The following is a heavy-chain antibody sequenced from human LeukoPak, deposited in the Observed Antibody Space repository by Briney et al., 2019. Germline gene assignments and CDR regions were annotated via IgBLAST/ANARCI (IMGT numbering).Heavy chain of an antibody. J-gene: IGHJ5*02. CDR1: GGSFSGYY. V-gene: IGHV4-34*01. CDR3: ARLYRSYDFWSGYQNWFDP. CDR2: INHSGST. D-gene: IGHD3-3*01. Sequence: SEPLSLTCAVYGGSFSGYYWSWIRQPPGKGLEWIGEINHSGSTNYNPSLKSRVTISVDTSKNQFSLKLSSVTAADTAVYYCARLYRSYDFWSGYQNWFDPWGQGTLVTVSS.